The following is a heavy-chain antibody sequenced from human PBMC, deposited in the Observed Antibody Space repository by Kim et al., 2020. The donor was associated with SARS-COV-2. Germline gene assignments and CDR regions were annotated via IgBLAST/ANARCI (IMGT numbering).Heavy chain of an antibody. CDR2: TYYRSKWYN. CDR1: GDSVSSNSAA. V-gene: IGHV6-1*01. J-gene: IGHJ4*02. Sequence: SQTLSLTCAISGDSVSSNSAAWNWIRQSPSRGLEWLGRTYYRSKWYNDYAVSVKSRITINPDTSKNQFSLQLNSVTPEDTAVYYCARSNSPKSYSSSWYLDYWGQGTLVTVSS. D-gene: IGHD6-13*01. CDR3: ARSNSPKSYSSSWYLDY.